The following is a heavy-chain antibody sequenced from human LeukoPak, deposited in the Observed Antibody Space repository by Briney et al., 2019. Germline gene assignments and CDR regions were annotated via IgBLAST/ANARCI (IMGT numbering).Heavy chain of an antibody. CDR1: GFTFSSYA. Sequence: GGSLRLSCAASGFTFSSYAMSWVRQAPGKGLEWVSVIYSGGSTYYADSVKGRFTISRDNSKNTLYLQMNSLRPDDTAVYYCARDDTGSGWYNFDYWGQGTLVTVSS. CDR2: IYSGGST. D-gene: IGHD6-19*01. V-gene: IGHV3-53*01. J-gene: IGHJ4*02. CDR3: ARDDTGSGWYNFDY.